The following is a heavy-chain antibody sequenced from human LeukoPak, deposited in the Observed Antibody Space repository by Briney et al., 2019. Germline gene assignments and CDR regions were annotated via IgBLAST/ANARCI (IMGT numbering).Heavy chain of an antibody. V-gene: IGHV3-7*05. D-gene: IGHD3-22*01. Sequence: GGSLRLSCAASRFTFSRYWMSWVRQAPGKGLEWVANIKQDGSESYYVDSVSGRFTISRDNAKNSLFLEMNRLRAEDTAVYYCARDRAYESDSSGYYVSFEDYWGQGTLVTVSP. J-gene: IGHJ4*02. CDR3: ARDRAYESDSSGYYVSFEDY. CDR1: RFTFSRYW. CDR2: IKQDGSES.